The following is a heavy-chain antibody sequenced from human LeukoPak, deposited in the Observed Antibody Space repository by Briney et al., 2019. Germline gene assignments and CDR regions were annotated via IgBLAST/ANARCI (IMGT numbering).Heavy chain of an antibody. CDR1: GFTFSSYA. Sequence: QPGGSLRLSCAASGFTFSSYAMSWVRQAPGKGLEWVSAISGSGGSTYYADSVKGRFTISRDNSKNTLYLQMNSLRAEDTAVYYCARVQGLIRYFASGYYYMDVWGKGTTVTISS. D-gene: IGHD3-9*01. CDR3: ARVQGLIRYFASGYYYMDV. J-gene: IGHJ6*03. V-gene: IGHV3-23*01. CDR2: ISGSGGST.